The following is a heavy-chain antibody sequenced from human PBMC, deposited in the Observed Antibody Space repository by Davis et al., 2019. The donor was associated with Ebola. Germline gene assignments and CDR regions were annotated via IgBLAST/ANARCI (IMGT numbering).Heavy chain of an antibody. D-gene: IGHD3-3*01. Sequence: GESLKISCAASGFTVSSNCMRCVRLPPGKGLEWVSAIFSGGSTYYADSVKGRFTISRDNSKNTMYLQMNSLRAEDTAVYYCARAGSIEWYGMDVWGQETTVTVS. CDR2: IFSGGST. CDR3: ARAGSIEWYGMDV. V-gene: IGHV3-53*01. J-gene: IGHJ6*02. CDR1: GFTVSSNC.